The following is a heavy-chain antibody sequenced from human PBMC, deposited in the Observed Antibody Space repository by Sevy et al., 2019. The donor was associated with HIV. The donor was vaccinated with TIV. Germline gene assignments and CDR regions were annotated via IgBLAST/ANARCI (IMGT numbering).Heavy chain of an antibody. D-gene: IGHD2-2*01. V-gene: IGHV3-7*01. CDR3: ASDLGIVVVPAANGPKMDCDFWSGSYAD. Sequence: GGSLRLSCAASGFTFSSYWMSWVRQAPGKGLEWVANIKQDGSEKYYVDSVTGRFTISRDNAQNSLYLQMNSLRAEDTAVYYCASDLGIVVVPAANGPKMDCDFWSGSYADWGQGTLVTVSS. J-gene: IGHJ4*02. CDR1: GFTFSSYW. CDR2: IKQDGSEK.